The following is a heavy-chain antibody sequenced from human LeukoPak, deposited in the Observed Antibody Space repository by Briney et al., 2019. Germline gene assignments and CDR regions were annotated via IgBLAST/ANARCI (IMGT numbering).Heavy chain of an antibody. CDR2: IYYSGST. CDR1: GGSISSSSYY. D-gene: IGHD3-3*01. V-gene: IGHV4-39*01. CDR3: ARRERITIFGVSYNWFDP. J-gene: IGHJ5*02. Sequence: SETLSLTCTVSGGSISSSSYYWGWIRQPPGKGLEWIGSIYYSGSTYYNPSLKSRVTISVDTSKNQFSLKLSSVTAADTAVYYCARRERITIFGVSYNWFDPWGQGTLVTVSS.